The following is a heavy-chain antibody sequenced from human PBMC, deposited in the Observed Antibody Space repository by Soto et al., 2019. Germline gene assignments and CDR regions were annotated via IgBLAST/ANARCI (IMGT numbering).Heavy chain of an antibody. CDR2: ISSSSGYI. CDR1: GFTFSSYS. Sequence: EVQLVESGGGLVKPGGSLRLSCAASGFTFSSYSMSWVRQAPGKGLEWVSSISSSSGYIYYADSLKGRFTISRDNAKKSVYLQVNRLRAEDTAVYYCARGAVAGAGIPTYYFDYWGHGTLVTVSS. J-gene: IGHJ4*01. CDR3: ARGAVAGAGIPTYYFDY. V-gene: IGHV3-21*01. D-gene: IGHD6-13*01.